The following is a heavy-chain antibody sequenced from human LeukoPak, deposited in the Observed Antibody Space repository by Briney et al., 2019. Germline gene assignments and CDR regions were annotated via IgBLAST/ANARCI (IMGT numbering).Heavy chain of an antibody. D-gene: IGHD2-2*01. CDR2: IYTSGST. Sequence: SETLSLTCSASGASISSSTYYWGWIRQPAGKGLEWIGRIYTSGSTNYNPSLKSRVTMSVDTSKNQFSLKLSSVTAADTAVYYCASDIVVVPAARGGGSYYANYWGQGTLVTVSS. CDR1: GASISSSTYY. CDR3: ASDIVVVPAARGGGSYYANY. V-gene: IGHV4-61*02. J-gene: IGHJ4*02.